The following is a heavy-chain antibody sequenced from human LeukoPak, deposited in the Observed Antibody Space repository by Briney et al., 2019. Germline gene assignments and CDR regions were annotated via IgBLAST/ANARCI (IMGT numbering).Heavy chain of an antibody. CDR3: ARNDYGDYGIDY. Sequence: GASVKVSCKAPGYTFTGYYMHWVRQAPGQGLEWMGGINPNSGGTNYAQKFQGRVTMTRDTSISTAYRELSRLRSDDTAVYYCARNDYGDYGIDYWGQGTLVTVSS. V-gene: IGHV1-2*02. J-gene: IGHJ4*02. D-gene: IGHD4-17*01. CDR1: GYTFTGYY. CDR2: INPNSGGT.